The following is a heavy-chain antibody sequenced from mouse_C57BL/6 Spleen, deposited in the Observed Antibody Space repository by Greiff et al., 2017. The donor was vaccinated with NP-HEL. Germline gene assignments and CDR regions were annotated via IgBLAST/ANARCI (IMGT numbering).Heavy chain of an antibody. CDR3: ARNGNYAMDY. CDR2: ISSGSSTI. Sequence: EVLLEESGGGLVKPGGSLKLSCAASGFTFSDYGMHWVRQAPEKGLEWVAYISSGSSTIYYADTVKGRFTISRDNAKNTLFLQMTSLRSEDTAMYYCARNGNYAMDYWGQGTSVTVSS. CDR1: GFTFSDYG. D-gene: IGHD2-1*01. J-gene: IGHJ4*01. V-gene: IGHV5-17*01.